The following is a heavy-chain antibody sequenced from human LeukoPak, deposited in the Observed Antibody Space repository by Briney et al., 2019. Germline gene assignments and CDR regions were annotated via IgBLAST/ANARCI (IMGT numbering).Heavy chain of an antibody. D-gene: IGHD6-13*01. V-gene: IGHV1-58*02. J-gene: IGHJ4*02. CDR3: TAGFSNHGYIY. CDR1: GLTSGTSA. CDR2: TVLGSGDT. Sequence: ASVKVSCKASGLTSGTSAMQWVRQTRGQGLEWIGWTVLGSGDTNYAQSLKERVTITRDMSTSTAYMELSSLRSEDTAMYYCTAGFSNHGYIYWGQGTLVSVSS.